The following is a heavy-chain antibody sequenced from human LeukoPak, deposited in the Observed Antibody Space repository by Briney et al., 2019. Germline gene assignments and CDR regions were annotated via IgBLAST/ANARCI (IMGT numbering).Heavy chain of an antibody. J-gene: IGHJ6*03. Sequence: KPSETLSLTCAVYGGSFSGYYWSWIRQPPGKGLEWIGEINHSGSTNYNPSLKSRVTISEDTSKKQFSLKLSSVTAADTAVYYCARGRSGYYYGSGSPIYTYYYYMDVWGKGTTVTVSS. CDR1: GGSFSGYY. CDR2: INHSGST. V-gene: IGHV4-34*01. CDR3: ARGRSGYYYGSGSPIYTYYYYMDV. D-gene: IGHD3-10*01.